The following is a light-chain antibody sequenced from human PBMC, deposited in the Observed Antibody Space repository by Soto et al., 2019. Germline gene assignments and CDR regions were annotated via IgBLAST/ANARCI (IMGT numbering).Light chain of an antibody. CDR2: KDS. J-gene: IGLJ2*01. CDR1: ALPKQY. V-gene: IGLV3-25*03. CDR3: QSADSSRTYPGVV. Sequence: SYELTQPPSVSVSPGHTARITCSGDALPKQYAYWYQQKPGQAPVLVIYKDSERPSGIPERFSGSSSGTTVTLTISGVQAEDEADYYCQSADSSRTYPGVVFGGGTKLTVL.